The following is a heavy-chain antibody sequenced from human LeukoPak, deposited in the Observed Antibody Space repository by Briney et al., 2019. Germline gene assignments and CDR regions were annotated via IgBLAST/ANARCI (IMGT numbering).Heavy chain of an antibody. J-gene: IGHJ5*02. CDR1: GGSISSSSYH. Sequence: PSETLSLTCTVSGGSISSSSYHWGWIRHSPGEGLHWITSMSYSGATYYNPSLKSRVTISVDTSKNQFSLKLSSVTAADTAVYYCASRWFGEPKDPWFDPWGQGTLVTVSS. CDR3: ASRWFGEPKDPWFDP. D-gene: IGHD3-10*01. CDR2: MSYSGAT. V-gene: IGHV4-39*07.